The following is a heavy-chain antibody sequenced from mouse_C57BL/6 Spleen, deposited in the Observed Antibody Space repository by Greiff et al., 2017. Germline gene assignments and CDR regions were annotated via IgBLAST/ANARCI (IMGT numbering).Heavy chain of an antibody. CDR2: IYPGDGDT. V-gene: IGHV1-80*01. J-gene: IGHJ4*01. CDR3: ARNCLYDAMDY. CDR1: GYAFTSYW. D-gene: IGHD4-1*01. Sequence: QVQLQQSGAELVKPGASVKISCKASGYAFTSYWMNWVKQRPGTGLEWIGQIYPGDGDTNYNGKFKGKATLTADKSSSTAYMQLSSLTSEDSAVYFCARNCLYDAMDYWGQGTSVTVSS.